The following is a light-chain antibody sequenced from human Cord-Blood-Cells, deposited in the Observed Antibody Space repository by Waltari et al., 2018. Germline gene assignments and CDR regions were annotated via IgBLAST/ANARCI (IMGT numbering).Light chain of an antibody. Sequence: QSALTQPPSVSGSPGQSVTISCTGTSRYVGGYNYVSWYQQHPGKAPKLMIYDVSKRPSGVPDRFSGSKSGNTASLTISGLQAEDEADYYCCSYAGSYTLVFGGGTKLTVL. CDR2: DVS. CDR1: SRYVGGYNY. CDR3: CSYAGSYTLV. V-gene: IGLV2-11*02. J-gene: IGLJ3*02.